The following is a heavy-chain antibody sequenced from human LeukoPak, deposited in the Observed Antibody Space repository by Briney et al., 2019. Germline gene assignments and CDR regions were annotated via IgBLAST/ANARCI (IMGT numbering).Heavy chain of an antibody. CDR2: ISGSGGST. V-gene: IGHV3-23*01. D-gene: IGHD5-18*01. Sequence: QPGGSLRLSCAASGFTFSSYAMSWVRQAPGKGLEWVSVISGSGGSTYYADSVKGRFTISRDNAKNSLYLQMNSLRAEDTAVYYCTRGSYGYAPDSWGQGTLVTVSS. CDR1: GFTFSSYA. J-gene: IGHJ5*01. CDR3: TRGSYGYAPDS.